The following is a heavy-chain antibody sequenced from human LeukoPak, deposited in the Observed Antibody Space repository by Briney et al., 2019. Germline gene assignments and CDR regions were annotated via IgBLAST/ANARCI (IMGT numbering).Heavy chain of an antibody. V-gene: IGHV3-23*01. CDR2: INGSGGST. Sequence: GGSLRLSCAASGFTFSSYAMSWVRQAPGKGLEWVSAINGSGGSTYYADSVKGRFTISRDNSKNTLYLQMNSLGAEDTAVYYCATDYDFWSGYYSDFDYWGQGTLVTVSS. D-gene: IGHD3-3*01. J-gene: IGHJ4*02. CDR1: GFTFSSYA. CDR3: ATDYDFWSGYYSDFDY.